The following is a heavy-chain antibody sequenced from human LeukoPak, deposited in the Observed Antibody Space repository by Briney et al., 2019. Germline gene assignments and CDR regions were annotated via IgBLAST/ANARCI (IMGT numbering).Heavy chain of an antibody. V-gene: IGHV1-18*01. Sequence: GASVTVSCKSSGYTFSTYGISWVRQAPGQGLEWMGWISGYNGHTKYAQKFQGRVTVTTDTSTSTAYMELTSLTSDDTAVYHCARDKDLGAVAGTFDYWGQGTLVTVSS. CDR3: ARDKDLGAVAGTFDY. J-gene: IGHJ4*02. D-gene: IGHD6-19*01. CDR1: GYTFSTYG. CDR2: ISGYNGHT.